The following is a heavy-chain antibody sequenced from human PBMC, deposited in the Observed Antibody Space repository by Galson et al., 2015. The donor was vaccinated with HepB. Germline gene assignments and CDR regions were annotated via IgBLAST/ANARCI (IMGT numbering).Heavy chain of an antibody. Sequence: SLRLSCAASGFSFPHFDINWVRQAPGQGLEWLSSISGTSNYIYYADSVRGRFTVPRDNAKRSVYLHMGSLRAEDTATYFCARAFNEQIRNGLDHWGQETLVAVSA. CDR1: GFSFPHFD. D-gene: IGHD1-14*01. V-gene: IGHV3-21*01. J-gene: IGHJ4*02. CDR3: ARAFNEQIRNGLDH. CDR2: ISGTSNYI.